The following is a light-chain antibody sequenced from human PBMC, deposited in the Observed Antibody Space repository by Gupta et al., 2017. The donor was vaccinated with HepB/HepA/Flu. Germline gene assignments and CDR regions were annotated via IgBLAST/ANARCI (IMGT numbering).Light chain of an antibody. CDR1: ALPKQY. V-gene: IGLV3-25*03. CDR2: KDS. J-gene: IGLJ2*01. CDR3: QSADSSGTYHVV. Sequence: SYELTQRPAGAVSPGQTARITCSGDALPKQYAHWYQQKPGQAPERCIYKDSERPSGIPERFSGSSSGTTVTLTISGVQAEDEAAYYCQSADSSGTYHVVFGGGTKLTVL.